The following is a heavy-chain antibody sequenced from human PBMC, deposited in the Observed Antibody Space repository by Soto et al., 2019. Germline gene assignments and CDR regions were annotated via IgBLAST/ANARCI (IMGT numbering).Heavy chain of an antibody. V-gene: IGHV1-24*01. Sequence: ASVKVSCKVSGYTLTELSMHWVRQAPGKGLEWMVGFDPEDGETIYAQKFQGRVTMTEDTSTDTAYMELSSLRSEDTAVYCCATEIGVVLPLEHYGMDVWGQGTTVTVSS. CDR3: ATEIGVVLPLEHYGMDV. CDR2: FDPEDGET. J-gene: IGHJ6*02. CDR1: GYTLTELS. D-gene: IGHD3-22*01.